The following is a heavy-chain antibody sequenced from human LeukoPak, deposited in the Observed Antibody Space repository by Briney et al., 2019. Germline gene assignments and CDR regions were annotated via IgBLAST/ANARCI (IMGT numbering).Heavy chain of an antibody. D-gene: IGHD2-2*01. V-gene: IGHV3-48*03. Sequence: PGGSLRLSCAASGFTFSVYEMNWVRQAPGKGLEWFSYITSGGGTIYYADSVKGRSTISRDNAKSSLYLQMNSLRADDTATYYCARGFNYAFDYWGQGTLVTVSS. CDR3: ARGFNYAFDY. CDR1: GFTFSVYE. J-gene: IGHJ4*02. CDR2: ITSGGGTI.